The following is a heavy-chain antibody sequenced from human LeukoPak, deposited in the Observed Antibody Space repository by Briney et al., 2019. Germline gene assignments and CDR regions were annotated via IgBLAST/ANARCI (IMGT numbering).Heavy chain of an antibody. CDR3: ARDDGYSSGWYMN. CDR2: IYYSGST. CDR1: GGSISSSSYY. Sequence: SETLSLTCTVSGGSISSSSYYWGWIRQPPGKGLEWIGSIYYSGSTYYNPSLKSRVTISVDTSKNQFSLKLSSVTAADTAVYYCARDDGYSSGWYMNWGQGTLVTVSS. J-gene: IGHJ4*02. V-gene: IGHV4-39*07. D-gene: IGHD6-19*01.